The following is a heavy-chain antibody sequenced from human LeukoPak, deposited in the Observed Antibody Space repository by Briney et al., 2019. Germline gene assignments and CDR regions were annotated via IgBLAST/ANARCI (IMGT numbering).Heavy chain of an antibody. CDR2: IYYSGRT. Sequence: PSEILSLTCTVSYGSISDISYYWGWIRQPPGKGLEWIGSIYYSGRTYYNSSLKSRVTISVDTSKNQFSLKVTSVTAADTAVYYCASAYYDILGGHFDYWGQGTLVTVS. J-gene: IGHJ4*02. D-gene: IGHD3-9*01. CDR1: YGSISDISYY. V-gene: IGHV4-39*07. CDR3: ASAYYDILGGHFDY.